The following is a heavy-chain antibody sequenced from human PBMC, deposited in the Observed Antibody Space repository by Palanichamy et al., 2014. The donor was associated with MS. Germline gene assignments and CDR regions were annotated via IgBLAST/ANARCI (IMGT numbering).Heavy chain of an antibody. J-gene: IGHJ6*03. CDR2: IFYKGNT. V-gene: IGHV4-59*01. CDR3: ARALYGGTSPYYYYYMDV. CDR1: GDSTSPYY. D-gene: IGHD3-10*02. Sequence: QVQLQESGPGLVKPSEGLSLTCSVSGDSTSPYYWNWIRQPPGKGLEWIGYIFYKGNTNYNPSLKGRVTISVDTSKGQLSLNLRSVTAADTAVYYCARALYGGTSPYYYYYMDVWGQGTTVTVSS.